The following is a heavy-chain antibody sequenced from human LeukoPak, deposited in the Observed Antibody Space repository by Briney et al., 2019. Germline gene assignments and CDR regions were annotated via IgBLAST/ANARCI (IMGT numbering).Heavy chain of an antibody. V-gene: IGHV3-33*06. J-gene: IGHJ4*02. CDR3: AKGRGGSSKRGTYY. CDR2: IWYDGSNK. Sequence: GGSLRLSCTASGFTFRNYGMNWVRQAPGKGLEWVAGIWYDGSNKDYVDSVKGRFTISRDNSKNTLYLEMNSLTVEDTAVYYCAKGRGGSSKRGTYYWGQGTQVPVSS. D-gene: IGHD3-16*02. CDR1: GFTFRNYG.